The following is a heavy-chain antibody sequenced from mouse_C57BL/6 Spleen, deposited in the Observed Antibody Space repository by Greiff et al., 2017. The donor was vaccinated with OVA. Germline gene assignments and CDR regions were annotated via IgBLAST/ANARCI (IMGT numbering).Heavy chain of an antibody. V-gene: IGHV1-7*01. Sequence: VQLVESGAELAKPGASVKLSCKASGYTFTSYWMPWVKQRPGQGLEWIGYINPSSGYTKYNQKFKDKATLTADKSSSTAYMQLSSLTYEDSAVYYCAAHGSSYDWYFDVWGTGTTVTVSS. CDR2: INPSSGYT. CDR3: AAHGSSYDWYFDV. CDR1: GYTFTSYW. J-gene: IGHJ1*03. D-gene: IGHD1-1*01.